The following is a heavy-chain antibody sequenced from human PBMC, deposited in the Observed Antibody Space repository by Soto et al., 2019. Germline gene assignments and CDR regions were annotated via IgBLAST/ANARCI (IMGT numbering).Heavy chain of an antibody. CDR2: ISAAGDP. CDR3: ARTDRDFDGLDV. CDR1: GFTFRNYD. J-gene: IGHJ6*02. V-gene: IGHV3-13*05. Sequence: EVQLVESGGGLVQPGGSLRLSCEASGFTFRNYDMHWVRQGPGKGLEWVSGISAAGDPDYADYVEGRFTISRENAQNYFFLQMNSLRVGDTAVYYCARTDRDFDGLDVWGQGTTVIVSS.